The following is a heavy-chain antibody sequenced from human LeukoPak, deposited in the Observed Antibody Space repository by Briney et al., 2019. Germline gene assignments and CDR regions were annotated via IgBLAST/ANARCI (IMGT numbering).Heavy chain of an antibody. Sequence: KPSETLSLTCTVSGGSFSSSSYYWGWIRQPPGKGLEWNDCISYRGNNYHNPSVKSRLIMSIDTSKNQFSLALRSVTAADTVVYYCARSILRYYYNASGYYAYYFDYWGQGMLVTVSS. J-gene: IGHJ4*02. CDR1: GGSFSSSSYY. V-gene: IGHV4-39*07. D-gene: IGHD3-22*01. CDR3: ARSILRYYYNASGYYAYYFDY. CDR2: ISYRGNN.